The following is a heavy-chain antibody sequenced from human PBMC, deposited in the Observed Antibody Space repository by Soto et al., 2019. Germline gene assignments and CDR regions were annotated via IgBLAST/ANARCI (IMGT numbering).Heavy chain of an antibody. CDR2: IYHSGST. Sequence: PSETLSLTCAVSGGXISSSNWWSWVRQPPGKGLEWIGEIYHSGSTNYNPSLKSRVTISVDTSKNQFSLKLSSVTAADTAVYYCARSLRRGPPLDNWGQGTLVTLSS. CDR3: ARSLRRGPPLDN. CDR1: GGXISSSNW. J-gene: IGHJ4*02. V-gene: IGHV4-4*02. D-gene: IGHD3-10*01.